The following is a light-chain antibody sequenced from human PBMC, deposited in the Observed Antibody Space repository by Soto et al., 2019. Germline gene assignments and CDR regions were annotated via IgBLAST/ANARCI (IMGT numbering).Light chain of an antibody. V-gene: IGKV1-16*01. CDR2: DAS. J-gene: IGKJ1*01. CDR3: QQYHSYPAS. CDR1: QGISSF. Sequence: DLQMTQSPSSLSASVGDRVTITCRASQGISSFLAWFQQKPGKAPKSLIYDASTLQSGVSSRFSGSGSDTHFTLTISSLQPEDVATYYCQQYHSYPASFGQGTKVEIK.